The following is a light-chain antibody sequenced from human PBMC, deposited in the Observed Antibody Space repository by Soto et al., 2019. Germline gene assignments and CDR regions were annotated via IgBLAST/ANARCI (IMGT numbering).Light chain of an antibody. CDR1: QGISNY. CDR2: AAS. J-gene: IGKJ1*01. V-gene: IGKV1-27*01. Sequence: DIQMTQSPSSLSASVRARVTITCRASQGISNYLAWYQQKPGKVPKLLIYAASTLQSGVPSRFSGSGSGTDFTLTISSLQPEDVATYSCQKYDSAPWTFGQGTKVEIK. CDR3: QKYDSAPWT.